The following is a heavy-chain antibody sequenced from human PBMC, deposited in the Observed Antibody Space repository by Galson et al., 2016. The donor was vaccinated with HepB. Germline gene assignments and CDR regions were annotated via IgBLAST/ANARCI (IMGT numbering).Heavy chain of an antibody. Sequence: SLRLSCAASGFTFSTYTMSWVRQAPGKGLEWVSYISSRSGATYYADSVKGRFTTSRDNAKNSLYLQMNSLRDEDTAVYYCATRLIRGQGTMVTVSS. CDR2: ISSRSGAT. CDR3: ATRLI. V-gene: IGHV3-48*02. J-gene: IGHJ3*02. CDR1: GFTFSTYT.